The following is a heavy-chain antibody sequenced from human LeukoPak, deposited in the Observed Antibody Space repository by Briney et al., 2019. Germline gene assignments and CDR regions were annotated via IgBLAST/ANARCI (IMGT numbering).Heavy chain of an antibody. J-gene: IGHJ4*02. CDR3: AKTMVRGVIIEDFDY. D-gene: IGHD3-10*01. Sequence: GGSLRLSCAASGFTFSSYAMHWVRQAPGKGLEWVSAISGSGGSTYYADSVKGRFTISRDNSKNTLYLQMNSLRAEDTAVYYCAKTMVRGVIIEDFDYWGQGTLVTVSS. V-gene: IGHV3-23*01. CDR2: ISGSGGST. CDR1: GFTFSSYA.